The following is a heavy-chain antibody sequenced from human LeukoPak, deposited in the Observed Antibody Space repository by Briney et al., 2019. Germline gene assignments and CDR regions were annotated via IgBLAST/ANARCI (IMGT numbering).Heavy chain of an antibody. CDR3: ARYCSSTSCPAYYYYGMDV. J-gene: IGHJ6*02. D-gene: IGHD2-2*01. CDR2: IYYSGST. CDR1: GGSISSSSYY. Sequence: SETLSLTCTVSGGSISSSSYYWGWIRQPPGTGLEWIGSIYYSGSTYYNPSLKSRVTISVDTSKNQFSLKRSSVTAADTAVYYCARYCSSTSCPAYYYYGMDVWGQGTTVTVSS. V-gene: IGHV4-39*01.